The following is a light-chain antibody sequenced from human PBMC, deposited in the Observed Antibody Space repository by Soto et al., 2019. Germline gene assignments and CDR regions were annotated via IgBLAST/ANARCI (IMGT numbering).Light chain of an antibody. CDR2: KAS. CDR3: QQYNSLEWK. CDR1: QSISSW. Sequence: DIQMTQSPSTLSASVGDRVTITCRASQSISSWLAWYQQKPGKAPKLLIYKASSLESGVPSRFSGSGSGTEFTLTISSLQPDDFATYYCQQYNSLEWKFGQGTKVEIK. J-gene: IGKJ1*01. V-gene: IGKV1-5*03.